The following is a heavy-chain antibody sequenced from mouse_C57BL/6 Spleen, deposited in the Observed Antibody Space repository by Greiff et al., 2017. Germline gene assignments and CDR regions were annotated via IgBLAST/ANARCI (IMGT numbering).Heavy chain of an antibody. D-gene: IGHD3-2*02. CDR3: AREGQLRRPYFDY. Sequence: QVQLQQSGPELVKPGASVKISCKASGYAFSSSWMNWVKQRPGKGLEWIGRIYPGDGDTNYNGKFKGKATLTADKSSSTAYMQLSSLTSEDSAVYCCAREGQLRRPYFDYWGQGTTLTVSS. J-gene: IGHJ2*01. V-gene: IGHV1-82*01. CDR1: GYAFSSSW. CDR2: IYPGDGDT.